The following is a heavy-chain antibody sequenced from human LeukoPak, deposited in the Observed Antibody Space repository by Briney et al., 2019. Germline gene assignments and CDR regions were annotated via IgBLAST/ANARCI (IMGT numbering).Heavy chain of an antibody. CDR1: GFTFSSYS. V-gene: IGHV3-21*04. CDR2: ISSSSSYI. J-gene: IGHJ4*02. D-gene: IGHD3-3*01. CDR3: AKDSLPSDFWSGYYSDY. Sequence: GGSLRLSCAASGFTFSSYSMNWVRQAPGKGLEWVSSISSSSSYIYYADSVKGRFTISRDNSKDTLYLQMNSLRAEDTAVYYCAKDSLPSDFWSGYYSDYWGQGTLVTVSS.